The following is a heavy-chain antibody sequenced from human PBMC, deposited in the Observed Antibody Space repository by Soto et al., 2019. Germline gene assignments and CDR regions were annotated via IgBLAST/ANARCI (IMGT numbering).Heavy chain of an antibody. CDR2: INPSGGST. CDR1: GYTFTSYY. D-gene: IGHD3-22*01. J-gene: IGHJ4*02. Sequence: QVQLVQSGAEVKKPGASVKVSCKASGYTFTSYYMHWVRQAPGQGLEWMGIINPSGGSTSYAQKCQGRVTMTRDTSTSTVYMELSSLRSEDTAVYYCASLDYYDSSGYGDYFDYWGQGTLVTVSS. V-gene: IGHV1-46*01. CDR3: ASLDYYDSSGYGDYFDY.